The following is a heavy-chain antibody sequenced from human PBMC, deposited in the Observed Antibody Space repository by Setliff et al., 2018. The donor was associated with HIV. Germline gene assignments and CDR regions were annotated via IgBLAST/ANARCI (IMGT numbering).Heavy chain of an antibody. V-gene: IGHV4-4*07. Sequence: PSETLSLTCIVSGGSISTYYWSWIRQPAGEGLEWTGRIYPSGSTNYNPSLRSRVTLSVDTSKNHFSLKLNSVTAADTAVYYCARDRGTRYGSGKDFDSWGQGILVTVS. J-gene: IGHJ4*02. CDR1: GGSISTYY. CDR2: IYPSGST. CDR3: ARDRGTRYGSGKDFDS. D-gene: IGHD3-10*01.